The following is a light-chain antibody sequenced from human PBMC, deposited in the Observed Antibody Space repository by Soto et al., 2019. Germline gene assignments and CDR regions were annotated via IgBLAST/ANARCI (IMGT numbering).Light chain of an antibody. V-gene: IGKV3-15*01. Sequence: IVLKQSPGTLSLYQWEIVALSCMASQSVTSNLAWYQQKPGQAPRLLMYGVSTRATGIPARFGGSGSATEFTLTISSLQSEDFAVYYCQQYSNWPPITFGQGTLLEIK. J-gene: IGKJ5*01. CDR3: QQYSNWPPIT. CDR2: GVS. CDR1: QSVTSN.